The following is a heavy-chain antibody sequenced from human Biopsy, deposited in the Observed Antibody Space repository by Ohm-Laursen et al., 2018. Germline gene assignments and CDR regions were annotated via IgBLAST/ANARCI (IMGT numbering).Heavy chain of an antibody. CDR1: GFTFENYA. Sequence: SLRLSCAAPGFTFENYAMNWVRQAPGKGLEWVSGISWNSGSVVYADSVKGRFTISRDNAKNSLYLQMNSLRAEDTAFYYCAKASGYSSGWPIDYWGQGNLVTVSS. CDR2: ISWNSGSV. V-gene: IGHV3-9*01. D-gene: IGHD6-19*01. CDR3: AKASGYSSGWPIDY. J-gene: IGHJ4*02.